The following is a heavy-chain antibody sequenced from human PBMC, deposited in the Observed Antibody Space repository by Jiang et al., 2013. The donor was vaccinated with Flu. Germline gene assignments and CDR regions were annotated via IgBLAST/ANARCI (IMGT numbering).Heavy chain of an antibody. V-gene: IGHV3-23*01. CDR1: GFTFSSYA. J-gene: IGHJ4*02. D-gene: IGHD3-3*01. Sequence: VQLLESGGGLVQPGGSLRLSCAASGFTFSSYAMSWVRQAPGKGLEWVSAISGSGGSTYYADSVKGRFTISRDNSKNTLYLQMNSLRAEDTAVYYCGKSGPPYDFWSGWRFDYWGQGTLVTVSS. CDR2: ISGSGGST. CDR3: GKSGPPYDFWSGWRFDY.